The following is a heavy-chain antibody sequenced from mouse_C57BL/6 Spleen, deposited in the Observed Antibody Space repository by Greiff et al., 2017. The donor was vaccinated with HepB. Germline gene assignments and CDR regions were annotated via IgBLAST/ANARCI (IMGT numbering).Heavy chain of an antibody. CDR1: GYAFSSYW. D-gene: IGHD2-4*01. Sequence: QVQLQQSGAELVKPGASVKISCKASGYAFSSYWMNWVKQRPGKGLEWIGQIYPGDGDTNYNGKFKGKATLTADKSSSTAYMQLSSLTSEDSAVYFCARLYYYDGTVEYFDYWGQGTTLTVSS. J-gene: IGHJ2*01. V-gene: IGHV1-80*01. CDR3: ARLYYYDGTVEYFDY. CDR2: IYPGDGDT.